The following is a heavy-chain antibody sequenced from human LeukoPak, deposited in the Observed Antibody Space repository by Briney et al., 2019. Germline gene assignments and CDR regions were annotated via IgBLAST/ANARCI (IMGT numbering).Heavy chain of an antibody. D-gene: IGHD5-18*01. CDR2: IKKDGIEK. CDR3: ASLDTAMAKGGY. V-gene: IGHV3-7*01. Sequence: GGSLRLSCAVSGFIFSYDWMSWVRQAPGKGLEWVACIKKDGIEKYYVDSVKGRFTISRDNAKNSLSLQMNSLRAEDTAVYYCASLDTAMAKGGYWGQGTLVTVSS. J-gene: IGHJ4*02. CDR1: GFIFSYDW.